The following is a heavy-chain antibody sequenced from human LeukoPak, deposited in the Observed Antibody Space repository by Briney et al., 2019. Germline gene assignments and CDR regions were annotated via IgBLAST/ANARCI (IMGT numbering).Heavy chain of an antibody. CDR3: ARDIVVVPAATRYYYYGMDV. CDR2: ISAYNGNT. J-gene: IGHJ6*02. D-gene: IGHD2-2*01. Sequence: ASVKVSCKASGYTFTSYGISWVRQAPGQGLEWMGWISAYNGNTNYAQKLQGRVTMTTDTSTSTAYMELRSLRSDDTAVYYCARDIVVVPAATRYYYYGMDVWGQGTTATVSS. CDR1: GYTFTSYG. V-gene: IGHV1-18*01.